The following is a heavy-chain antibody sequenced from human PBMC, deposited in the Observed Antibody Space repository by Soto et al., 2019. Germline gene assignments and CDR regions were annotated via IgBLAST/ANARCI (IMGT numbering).Heavy chain of an antibody. CDR3: VRGCASNAATYLMRPFNS. Sequence: SVMVSWKDSGYTFTDYFMQWVRQAPGQGLEWMGWISPNNGDTSSAQKFQGRVTMTRDTSINTAYMELSRLRSDDMAVYYCVRGCASNAATYLMRPFNSWG. D-gene: IGHD2-2*01. CDR1: GYTFTDYF. J-gene: IGHJ5*01. V-gene: IGHV1-2*02. CDR2: ISPNNGDT.